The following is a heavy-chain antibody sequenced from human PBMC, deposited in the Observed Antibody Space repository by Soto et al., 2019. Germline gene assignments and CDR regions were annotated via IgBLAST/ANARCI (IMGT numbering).Heavy chain of an antibody. CDR3: ARDAGYCSGGSCYGDNWFDP. J-gene: IGHJ5*02. CDR2: INAGNGNA. CDR1: GYTFTSYA. D-gene: IGHD2-15*01. Sequence: ASVKVSCKASGYTFTSYAMHWVRQAPGQRLEWMGWINAGNGNAKYSQKFQGRVTITRDTSASTAYMELSSLRSEDTAVYYCARDAGYCSGGSCYGDNWFDPWGQGTLVTVSS. V-gene: IGHV1-3*01.